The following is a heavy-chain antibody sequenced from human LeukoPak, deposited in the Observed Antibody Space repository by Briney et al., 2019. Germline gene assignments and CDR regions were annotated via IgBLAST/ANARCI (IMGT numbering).Heavy chain of an antibody. CDR3: GRGRAY. CDR1: GFTFSSYS. Sequence: GGSLRLSCAASGFTFSSYSMNWVRQAPGKGLEWVSYISSDSTTIYYADSVKGRFTISRDNAKNSLYLQMNSLRDEDTTVYYCGRGRAYWGQGTLVSVSS. J-gene: IGHJ4*02. V-gene: IGHV3-48*02. CDR2: ISSDSTTI.